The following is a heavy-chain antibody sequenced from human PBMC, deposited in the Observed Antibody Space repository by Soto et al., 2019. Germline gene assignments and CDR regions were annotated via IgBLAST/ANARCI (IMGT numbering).Heavy chain of an antibody. CDR1: GGSISSYY. Sequence: SETLSRTCTVSGGSISSYYWSWIRQPPGKGLEWIGYIYYSGSTNYNPSLKSRVTISVDTSKNQFSLKLSSVTAADTAVYYCARGNWNGMDVWGQGTTVTVSS. D-gene: IGHD1-20*01. V-gene: IGHV4-59*01. J-gene: IGHJ6*02. CDR3: ARGNWNGMDV. CDR2: IYYSGST.